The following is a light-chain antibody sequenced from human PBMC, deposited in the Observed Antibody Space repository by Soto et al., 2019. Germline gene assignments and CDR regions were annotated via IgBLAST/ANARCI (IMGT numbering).Light chain of an antibody. CDR3: QQYGSSPWT. CDR2: GAS. Sequence: EIVLTQSPGTLSLSPGDRATLSCRASQSVTNSYIAWYQQKPGQAPRLLIYGASSRATGIPDRFTGSGSGTDFTLTITRLEPEDFAVYHCQQYGSSPWTFGQGTTVEIK. CDR1: QSVTNSY. J-gene: IGKJ1*01. V-gene: IGKV3-20*01.